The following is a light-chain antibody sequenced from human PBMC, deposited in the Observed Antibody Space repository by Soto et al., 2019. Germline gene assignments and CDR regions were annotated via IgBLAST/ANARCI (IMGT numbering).Light chain of an antibody. CDR3: QQYNTWPPYT. V-gene: IGKV3-15*01. CDR1: QSVSSN. Sequence: VITQSPGTLSVSPGERATLSCRASQSVSSNLAWYQQQPGQAPRLLIYDASTRATGIPARFSGSGSGTDFTLSISSPQSEDFAVYFCQQYNTWPPYTFGQGTKLEI. CDR2: DAS. J-gene: IGKJ2*01.